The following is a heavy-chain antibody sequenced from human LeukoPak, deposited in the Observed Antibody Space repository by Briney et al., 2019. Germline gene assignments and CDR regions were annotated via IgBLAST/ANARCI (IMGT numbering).Heavy chain of an antibody. Sequence: ASVKVSCKASGGTFSSYAISWVRQAPGQGLEWMGGIIPIFGTANYAQKFQGRVTITADESTSTAYMELSSLRSEDTAVYYCARGPPYSLYNWFDPWGQGTLVTVSS. D-gene: IGHD2-15*01. CDR1: GGTFSSYA. V-gene: IGHV1-69*13. J-gene: IGHJ5*02. CDR3: ARGPPYSLYNWFDP. CDR2: IIPIFGTA.